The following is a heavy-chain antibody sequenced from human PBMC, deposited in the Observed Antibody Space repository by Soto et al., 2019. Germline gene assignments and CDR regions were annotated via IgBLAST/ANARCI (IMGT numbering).Heavy chain of an antibody. Sequence: QVQLVESGGGVVQPGRSLRLSCAASGFTFSSYGMHWVRQAPGKGLEWVAVISYDGSNKYYADSVKGRFTISRDNSKNALYLQMNSLRAEDTAVYYCAKDSRAAYYDFWRAGDAFDIWGQGTMVTVSS. D-gene: IGHD3-3*01. CDR1: GFTFSSYG. V-gene: IGHV3-30*18. CDR2: ISYDGSNK. CDR3: AKDSRAAYYDFWRAGDAFDI. J-gene: IGHJ3*02.